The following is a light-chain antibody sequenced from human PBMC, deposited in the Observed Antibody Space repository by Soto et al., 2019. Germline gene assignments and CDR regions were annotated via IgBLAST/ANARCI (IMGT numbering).Light chain of an antibody. CDR2: DVS. Sequence: QPVLTQPASVSGSPGQSITISCTGTSSDVGGYNYVSWYQQHPGKAPKLMIYDVSNRPSGVSNRFSGSKSGNTASLTISGLQAEDEADYYCSSYTTNSTYVFAAGTKLTVL. CDR3: SSYTTNSTYV. J-gene: IGLJ1*01. CDR1: SSDVGGYNY. V-gene: IGLV2-14*01.